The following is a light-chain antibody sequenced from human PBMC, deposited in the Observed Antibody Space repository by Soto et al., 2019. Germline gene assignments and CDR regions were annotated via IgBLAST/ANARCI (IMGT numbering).Light chain of an antibody. V-gene: IGKV3-15*01. J-gene: IGKJ5*01. CDR1: QNVARN. CDR3: QQYNNWPFS. CDR2: DVS. Sequence: EIVLTQSPGTLSLSPGERATLSCRASQNVARNYLAWYQQRPGQAPRLLIYDVSTRATGVPARFSGTGSETDFTLTISGLQSEDSAVYFCQQYNNWPFSFGQGTRLEIK.